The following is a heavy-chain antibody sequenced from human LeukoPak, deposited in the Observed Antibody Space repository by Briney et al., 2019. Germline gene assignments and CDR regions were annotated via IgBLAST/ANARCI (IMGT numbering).Heavy chain of an antibody. CDR2: IYHRGST. D-gene: IGHD3-16*01. J-gene: IGHJ4*02. CDR3: ARGWGSYFDY. Sequence: SETLSLTCAVSGGSISSGGYSWSWIRQPPGKGLEWIGYIYHRGSTYYNPSLKSRVTISVDRSKNQFSLKLSSVTAADTAVYYCARGWGSYFDYWGQGTLVTVSS. V-gene: IGHV4-30-2*01. CDR1: GGSISSGGYS.